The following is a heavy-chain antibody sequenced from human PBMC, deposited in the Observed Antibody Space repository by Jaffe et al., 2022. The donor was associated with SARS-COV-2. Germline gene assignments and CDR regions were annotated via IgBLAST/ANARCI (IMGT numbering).Heavy chain of an antibody. CDR2: ISSSSSTI. D-gene: IGHD3-10*02. J-gene: IGHJ6*02. V-gene: IGHV3-48*02. CDR3: ARDTTLSSRPDYYYYYGMDV. CDR1: GFTFSSYS. Sequence: EVQLVESGGGLVQPGGSLRLSCAASGFTFSSYSMNWVRQAPGKGLEWVSYISSSSSTIYYADSVKGRFTISRDNAKNSLYLQMNSLRDEDTAVYYCARDTTLSSRPDYYYYYGMDVWGQGTTVTVSS.